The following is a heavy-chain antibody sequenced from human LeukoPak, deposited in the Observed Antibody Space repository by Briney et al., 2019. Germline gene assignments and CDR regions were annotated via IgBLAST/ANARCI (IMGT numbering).Heavy chain of an antibody. CDR3: ARAREAARIKWFDP. J-gene: IGHJ5*02. CDR2: IYYSGST. V-gene: IGHV4-59*01. CDR1: GDSISSYY. D-gene: IGHD6-6*01. Sequence: SETLSLTCTVSGDSISSYYWSWIRQPPGKGLEWIGYIYYSGSTNYNPSLKSRVTISVATSKNQFSLKLSSVTAADTAVYYCARAREAARIKWFDPWGQGTLVTVSS.